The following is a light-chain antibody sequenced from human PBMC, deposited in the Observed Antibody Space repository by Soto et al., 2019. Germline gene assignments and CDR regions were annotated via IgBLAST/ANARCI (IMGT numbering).Light chain of an antibody. CDR2: GAS. J-gene: IGKJ1*01. V-gene: IGKV3-20*01. Sequence: EIVLTQSPGTPSLSPGEGATLSCRASQSVSSNHLALYQQKPGQAPRLLIFGASSRASDIPDRFSGSGSGTDFTLTISRLEPEDFVVYYCHQYNNWPWTFGQGTKVDIK. CDR1: QSVSSNH. CDR3: HQYNNWPWT.